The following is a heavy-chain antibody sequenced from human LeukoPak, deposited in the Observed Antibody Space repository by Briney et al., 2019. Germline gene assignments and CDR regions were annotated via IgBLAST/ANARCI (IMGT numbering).Heavy chain of an antibody. J-gene: IGHJ4*02. CDR1: GGSISSSNW. CDR2: IYHSGST. CDR3: ARGPKYSSSARFDY. V-gene: IGHV4-4*02. Sequence: SETLSLTCAVSGGSISSSNWWSWVRQPPGKGLEWIGEIYHSGSTNYNPSLKSRVTISVDTSKNQFSLKLSSVTAADTAVYYCARGPKYSSSARFDYWGQGTLVTVSS. D-gene: IGHD6-6*01.